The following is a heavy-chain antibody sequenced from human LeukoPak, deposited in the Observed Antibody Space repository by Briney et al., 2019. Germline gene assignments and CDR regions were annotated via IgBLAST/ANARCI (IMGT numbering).Heavy chain of an antibody. J-gene: IGHJ3*02. CDR3: ARDSPVNGGYSYGNDAFDI. V-gene: IGHV1-2*02. CDR1: GYTFTGYY. CDR2: INPNSGGT. Sequence: ASVKVSCKASGYTFTGYYMHWVRQAPGQGLEWMGWINPNSGGTNYAQKFQGRVTLTRDTSISTAYMELSRLRSDDTAVYYCARDSPVNGGYSYGNDAFDIWGQGTMVTVSS. D-gene: IGHD5-18*01.